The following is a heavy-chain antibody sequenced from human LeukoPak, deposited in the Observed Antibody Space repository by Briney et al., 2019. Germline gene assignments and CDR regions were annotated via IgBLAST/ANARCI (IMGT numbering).Heavy chain of an antibody. CDR3: ARSRRDGYNSFDY. J-gene: IGHJ4*02. Sequence: ASVKVPCKASGGTFSSYAISWVRQAPGQGLEWMGIINPSGGSTSYAQKFQGRVTMTRDTSTSTVYMELSSLRSEDTAVYYCARSRRDGYNSFDYWGQGTLVTVSS. CDR2: INPSGGST. V-gene: IGHV1-46*01. CDR1: GGTFSSYA. D-gene: IGHD5-24*01.